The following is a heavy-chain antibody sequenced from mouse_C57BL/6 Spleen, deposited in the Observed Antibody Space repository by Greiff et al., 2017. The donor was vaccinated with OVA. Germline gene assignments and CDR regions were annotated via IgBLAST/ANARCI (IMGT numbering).Heavy chain of an antibody. CDR3: ARELSDFDY. CDR2: ISSGGSYT. J-gene: IGHJ2*01. CDR1: GFTFSSYG. D-gene: IGHD3-2*02. V-gene: IGHV5-6*01. Sequence: DVHLVESGGDLVKPGGSLKLSCAASGFTFSSYGMSWVRQTPDKRLEWVATISSGGSYTYYPDSVKGRFTISRDNAKNTLYLQMSSLKSEDTAMYYCARELSDFDYWGQGTTLTVSS.